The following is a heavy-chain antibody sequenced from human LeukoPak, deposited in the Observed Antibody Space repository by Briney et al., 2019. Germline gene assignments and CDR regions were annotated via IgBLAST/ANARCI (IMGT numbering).Heavy chain of an antibody. Sequence: GGSLRLSCTASGFTFGDFAMSWIRQAPGKGLEWLGFIRAKRHGGTAEYAASVQGRFTISKDDSEAIAYLHMNSLEIEDTAVYYCTTVSKDYDFWSGYYTHYYYYYMDVWGKGTTVTVSS. D-gene: IGHD3-3*01. V-gene: IGHV3-49*03. J-gene: IGHJ6*03. CDR3: TTVSKDYDFWSGYYTHYYYYYMDV. CDR1: GFTFGDFA. CDR2: IRAKRHGGTA.